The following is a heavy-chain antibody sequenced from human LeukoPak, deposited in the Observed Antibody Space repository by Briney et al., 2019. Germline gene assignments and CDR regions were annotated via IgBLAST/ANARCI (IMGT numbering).Heavy chain of an antibody. J-gene: IGHJ5*02. CDR2: ISAYNGNT. CDR1: GYTFTSYG. CDR3: ARKISLYSSSWYRYWFDP. V-gene: IGHV1-18*01. Sequence: ASVKVSCKASGYTFTSYGISWVRQAPGQGLEWMGWISAYNGNTNYAQKLQGRVTMTTDTSTRTAYMELRSLRSDDTAVYYCARKISLYSSSWYRYWFDPWGQGTLVTVSS. D-gene: IGHD6-13*01.